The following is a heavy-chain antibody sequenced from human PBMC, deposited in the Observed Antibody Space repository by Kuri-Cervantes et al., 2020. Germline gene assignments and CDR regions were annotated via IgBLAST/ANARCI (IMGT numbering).Heavy chain of an antibody. D-gene: IGHD3-10*01. CDR2: ISYDGSNK. J-gene: IGHJ4*02. CDR3: ARGWFGELGGYYFDY. Sequence: GESLKISCAASGFTVSSNYMSWVRQAPGKGLEWVAVISYDGSNKYYADSVKGRFTISRDNSKNTLYLQMNSLRAEDTAVYYCARGWFGELGGYYFDYWGQGTLVTVSS. CDR1: GFTVSSNY. V-gene: IGHV3-30-3*01.